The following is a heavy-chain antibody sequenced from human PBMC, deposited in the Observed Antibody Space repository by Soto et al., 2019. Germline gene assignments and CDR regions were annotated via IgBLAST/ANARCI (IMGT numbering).Heavy chain of an antibody. CDR2: ISSSGSTI. Sequence: GGSLRLSCAASGFTFSDYYMSWIRQAPGKGLEWVSYISSSGSTIYYADSVKGRFTISRDNAKNSLYLQMNSLRAEDTAVYYCATSLSGYDFWSGYLMWGKGTTVTVSS. CDR1: GFTFSDYY. D-gene: IGHD3-3*01. CDR3: ATSLSGYDFWSGYLM. J-gene: IGHJ6*04. V-gene: IGHV3-11*04.